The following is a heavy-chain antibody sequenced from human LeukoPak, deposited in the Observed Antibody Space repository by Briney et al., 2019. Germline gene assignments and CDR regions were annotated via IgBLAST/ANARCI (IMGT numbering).Heavy chain of an antibody. CDR1: GFTFSSYA. CDR3: ARDRYGLGYFDY. CDR2: IYSGGST. D-gene: IGHD5-18*01. V-gene: IGHV3-53*01. J-gene: IGHJ4*02. Sequence: GGSLRLSCAASGFTFSSYAMSWVRQAPGKGLGWVSVIYSGGSTYYADSVKGRFTISRDNSKNTLYLQMNSLRAEDTAVYYCARDRYGLGYFDYWGQGTLVTVSS.